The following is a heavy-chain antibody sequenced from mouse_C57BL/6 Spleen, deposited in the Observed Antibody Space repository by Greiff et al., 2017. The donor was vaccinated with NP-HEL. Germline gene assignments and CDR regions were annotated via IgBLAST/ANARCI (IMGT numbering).Heavy chain of an antibody. CDR1: GYTFTSYW. CDR3: ARSRGPSTMVTTEDAMDY. J-gene: IGHJ4*01. Sequence: QVHVKQSGAELVKPGASVKMSCKASGYTFTSYWITWVKQRPGQGLEWIGDIYPGSGSTNYNEKFKSKATLTVDTSSSTAYMQLSSLTSEDSAVYYCARSRGPSTMVTTEDAMDYWGQGTSVTVSS. CDR2: IYPGSGST. D-gene: IGHD2-2*01. V-gene: IGHV1-55*01.